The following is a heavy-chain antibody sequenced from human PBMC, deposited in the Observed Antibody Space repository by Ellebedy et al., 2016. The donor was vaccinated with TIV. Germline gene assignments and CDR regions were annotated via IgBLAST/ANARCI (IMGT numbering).Heavy chain of an antibody. CDR2: ISAYNDNT. Sequence: ASVKVSXKASGYTFTNYGVTWVRQAPGQGLEWMGWISAYNDNTNYAQKLQGRVTMTTDTSTTTAYMELRSLRSDDTAVYYCARYGSENAFDIWGQGTMVTVSS. V-gene: IGHV1-18*01. J-gene: IGHJ3*02. CDR3: ARYGSENAFDI. D-gene: IGHD3-10*01. CDR1: GYTFTNYG.